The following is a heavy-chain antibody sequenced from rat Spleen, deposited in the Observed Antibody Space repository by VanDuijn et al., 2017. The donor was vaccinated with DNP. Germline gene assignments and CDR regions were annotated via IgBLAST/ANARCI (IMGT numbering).Heavy chain of an antibody. CDR1: EFTFNNQW. D-gene: IGHD1-9*01. J-gene: IGHJ3*01. Sequence: EVQLVETGGDLVQPGRSLKLSCVASEFTFNNQWMTWIRQVPGKGLEWVASITGSGGSTYYPGSVKGRFTISRDNAKNTLYLQMDSLRSEDTATYYCTTGRGYGYNWDWFAYWGQGTLVTVSS. CDR2: ITGSGGST. CDR3: TTGRGYGYNWDWFAY. V-gene: IGHV5-31*01.